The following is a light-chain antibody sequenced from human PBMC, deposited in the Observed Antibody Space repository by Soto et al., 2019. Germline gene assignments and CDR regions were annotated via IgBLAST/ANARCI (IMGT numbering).Light chain of an antibody. CDR2: GAS. CDR1: QSVNSGY. CDR3: QQYNNWPPIT. J-gene: IGKJ5*01. V-gene: IGKV3-20*01. Sequence: EIALTQSPGTLSLSPGERATLSCRASQSVNSGYLVWYQQKPGQAPRLLIYGASRRAPGIPDRCSVSGSGTDFTLIISRVEPEDFAVYYCQQYNNWPPITFGQGTRLEIK.